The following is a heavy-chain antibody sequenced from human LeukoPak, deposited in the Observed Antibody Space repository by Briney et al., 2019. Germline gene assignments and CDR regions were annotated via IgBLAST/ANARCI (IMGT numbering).Heavy chain of an antibody. J-gene: IGHJ5*02. CDR1: GGSISSYY. V-gene: IGHV4-59*01. Sequence: SETLSLTCTVSGGSISSYYWSWIRQPPGQGLEWIGYIYYSGSTNYNPSLKSRVTISVDTSKNQFSLKLSSVTAADTAVYYCARAGAAYGSGRSWFDPWGQGTLVTVSS. CDR3: ARAGAAYGSGRSWFDP. CDR2: IYYSGST. D-gene: IGHD3-10*01.